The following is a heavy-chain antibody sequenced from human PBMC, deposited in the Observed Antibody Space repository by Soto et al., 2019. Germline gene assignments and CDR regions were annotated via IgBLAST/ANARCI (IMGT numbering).Heavy chain of an antibody. J-gene: IGHJ4*02. CDR3: ANNPDYDYVWGSYRYYFDY. CDR2: IRGSGGST. V-gene: IGHV3-23*01. D-gene: IGHD3-16*02. CDR1: GFTFSSYA. Sequence: PGGSLRLSCAASGFTFSSYAMTWVRQAPGKGLEWVSVIRGSGGSTYYADSGKGRFTISRGNSKNTLYLQMSSLRADDTAVYYCANNPDYDYVWGSYRYYFDYWGQGTLVTVSS.